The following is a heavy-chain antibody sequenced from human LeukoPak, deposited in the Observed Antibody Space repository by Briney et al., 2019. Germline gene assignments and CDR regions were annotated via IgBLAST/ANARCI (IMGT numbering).Heavy chain of an antibody. Sequence: GGSLRLSCAASGFTVSSNYMSWVRQAPGKGLEWVSVIYSGDSTYYADSVKGRFTISRDNSKNTLYLQMNSLRAEDTAVYYCARGYSSGKGNAFDIWGQGTMVTVSS. CDR1: GFTVSSNY. CDR2: IYSGDST. V-gene: IGHV3-53*01. CDR3: ARGYSSGKGNAFDI. J-gene: IGHJ3*02. D-gene: IGHD6-19*01.